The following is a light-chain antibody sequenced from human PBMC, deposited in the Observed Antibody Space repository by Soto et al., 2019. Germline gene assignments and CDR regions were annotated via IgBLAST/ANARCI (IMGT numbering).Light chain of an antibody. CDR3: QQYNNWPLT. CDR2: GAS. CDR1: QSVSSSY. Sequence: EIVLTQSPGTLSLSPGERSTLSFSSSQSVSSSYLAWYQQKPGQAPRLLIYGASSRATGIPVRFSGSGSGTEFTLTISSLQSEDFAVYYCQQYNNWPLTFGQGTRLEIK. J-gene: IGKJ5*01. V-gene: IGKV3-15*01.